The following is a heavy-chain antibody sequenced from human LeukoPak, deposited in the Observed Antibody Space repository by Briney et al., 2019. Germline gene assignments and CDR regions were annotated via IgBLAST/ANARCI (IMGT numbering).Heavy chain of an antibody. CDR3: ARQGLRLAY. D-gene: IGHD6-25*01. V-gene: IGHV4-34*01. CDR1: GGSFSGYY. Sequence: SETPSLTCAVYGGSFSGYYWSWIRERPGKGLEWIGEINHSGSTNYNPSLKSRVTISVDTSKNQFSLKLSSVTAADTAVYYCARQGLRLAYWGQGTLVTVSS. CDR2: INHSGST. J-gene: IGHJ4*02.